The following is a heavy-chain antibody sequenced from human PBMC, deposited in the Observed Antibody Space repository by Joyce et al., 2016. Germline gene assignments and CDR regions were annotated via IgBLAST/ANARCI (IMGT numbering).Heavy chain of an antibody. D-gene: IGHD2-21*02. J-gene: IGHJ2*01. CDR3: AGQTAMGWFFDR. Sequence: EVQLVQSGAEVKKPGESLKISCTASGYTFTKFWIGWVRQRPGQGLEWMGVFLPGNSDARYSPSFQGHVTFSADKSGSTAYLQWNRLRASDTAIYYCAGQTAMGWFFDRWGRGTLVTVSS. CDR1: GYTFTKFW. CDR2: FLPGNSDA. V-gene: IGHV5-51*01.